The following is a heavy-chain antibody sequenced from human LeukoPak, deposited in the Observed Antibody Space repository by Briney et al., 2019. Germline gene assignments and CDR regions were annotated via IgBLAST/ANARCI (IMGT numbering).Heavy chain of an antibody. Sequence: GGSLRLSCAASGFTVSSNYMSWVRQAPGKGLEWVSVIYSCGSTYYADSVKGRFTISRDNSKNTLYLQMNSLRADDTAVYYCAKDSVLRGSGSYWVRCYSDCWGQGTLVTVSS. D-gene: IGHD3-10*01. CDR1: GFTVSSNY. CDR2: IYSCGST. J-gene: IGHJ4*02. CDR3: AKDSVLRGSGSYWVRCYSDC. V-gene: IGHV3-53*01.